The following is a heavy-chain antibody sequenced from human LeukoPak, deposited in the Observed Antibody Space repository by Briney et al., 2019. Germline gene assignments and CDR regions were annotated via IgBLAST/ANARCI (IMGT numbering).Heavy chain of an antibody. D-gene: IGHD4-11*01. Sequence: GESLKISCETSGYSFTSNWIAWVRQKPGKGLEWMGIIYPGDSETRYSQSFQGQVTISADKSISTAYVQWSRLKASDTAMYYCARHEAGGDYSEHGDAFDMWGQGTLVTVSS. J-gene: IGHJ3*02. CDR3: ARHEAGGDYSEHGDAFDM. CDR2: IYPGDSET. V-gene: IGHV5-51*01. CDR1: GYSFTSNW.